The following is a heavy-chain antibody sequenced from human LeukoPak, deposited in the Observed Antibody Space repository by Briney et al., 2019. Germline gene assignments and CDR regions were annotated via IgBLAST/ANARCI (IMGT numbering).Heavy chain of an antibody. V-gene: IGHV3-30*03. CDR2: ISYDGSNK. D-gene: IGHD5-18*01. CDR3: AREDTSMGSDY. CDR1: GFTFSSYG. Sequence: GGSLRLSCAASGFTFSSYGMHWVRQAPGKGLEWVAVISYDGSNKYYADSVKGRFTISRDNSKNTLYLQMNSLRVEDTAVYYCAREDTSMGSDYWGQGTLVTVSS. J-gene: IGHJ4*02.